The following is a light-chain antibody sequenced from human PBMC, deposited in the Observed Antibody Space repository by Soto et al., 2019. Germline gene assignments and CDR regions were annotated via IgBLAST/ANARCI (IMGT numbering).Light chain of an antibody. V-gene: IGLV3-21*04. CDR2: YDS. CDR3: QVWDSSSDHSYV. Sequence: SYELTQPPSVSVAPGKTARITCGGTNIGSKSVHWYQQKPGQAPVLVIYYDSDRPSGIPERFSGSNAGNTATLTISRVEAGDEADYYCQVWDSSSDHSYVFGPVTKVTVL. J-gene: IGLJ1*01. CDR1: NIGSKS.